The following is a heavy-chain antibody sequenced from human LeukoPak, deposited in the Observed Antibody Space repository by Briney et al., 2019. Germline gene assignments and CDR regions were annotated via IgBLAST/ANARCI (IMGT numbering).Heavy chain of an antibody. J-gene: IGHJ4*02. CDR2: NHSATT. V-gene: IGHV4-34*01. CDR3: ARDLTYYYDSSGYPLGY. Sequence: NHSATTNYNPSLKSRVTISVDTSKNQFSLKLSSVTAADTAVYYCARDLTYYYDSSGYPLGYWGQGTLVTVSS. D-gene: IGHD3-22*01.